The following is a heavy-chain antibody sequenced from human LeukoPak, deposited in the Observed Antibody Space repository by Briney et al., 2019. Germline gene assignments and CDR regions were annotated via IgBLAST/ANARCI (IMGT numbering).Heavy chain of an antibody. CDR3: ARDSVVVAATPFDY. Sequence: SETLSLTCSVSGGSISSRYYWGWIRQPPGKGLEWIGSIYYSGSTYYNPSLKSRVTISVDTSKNQFSLKLSSVTAADTAVYYCARDSVVVAATPFDYWGQGTLVTVSS. D-gene: IGHD2-15*01. CDR2: IYYSGST. J-gene: IGHJ4*02. V-gene: IGHV4-39*07. CDR1: GGSISSRYY.